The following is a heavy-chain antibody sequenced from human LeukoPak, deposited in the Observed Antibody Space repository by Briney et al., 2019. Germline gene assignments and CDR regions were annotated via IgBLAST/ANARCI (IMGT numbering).Heavy chain of an antibody. CDR2: ISSTSSYV. J-gene: IGHJ4*02. CDR3: AKDPESVHSGSYGY. Sequence: GSLRLSCAASGFTFNSYSMDWVRQAPGKGLEWVSSISSTSSYVNYADSVKGRFTISRDNSKNTLYLQMNSLRAEDTAVYYCAKDPESVHSGSYGYWGQGTLVTVSS. CDR1: GFTFNSYS. D-gene: IGHD1-26*01. V-gene: IGHV3-21*04.